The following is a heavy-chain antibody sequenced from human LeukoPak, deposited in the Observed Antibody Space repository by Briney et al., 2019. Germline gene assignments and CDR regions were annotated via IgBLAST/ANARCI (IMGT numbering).Heavy chain of an antibody. V-gene: IGHV1-69*06. D-gene: IGHD3-10*01. CDR1: GGTFSSYA. CDR2: IIPIFGTA. CDR3: AREFGLGGDALDI. J-gene: IGHJ3*02. Sequence: SVKVSCKASGGTFSSYAISWVRQAPGQGLEWMGGIIPIFGTANYAQKFQGRVTITADKSTSTAYMELSSLRSEDTAVYYCAREFGLGGDALDIWGQGTMVTVSS.